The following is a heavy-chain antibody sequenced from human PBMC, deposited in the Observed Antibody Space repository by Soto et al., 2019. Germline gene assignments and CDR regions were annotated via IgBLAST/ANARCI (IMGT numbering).Heavy chain of an antibody. J-gene: IGHJ4*02. D-gene: IGHD6-19*01. V-gene: IGHV3-21*01. CDR1: GFTFSSYS. CDR2: ISSSSSYI. Sequence: VGSLSLSCAASGFTFSSYSMNWVRQAPGKGLEWVSSISSSSSYIYYADSVKGPFTISRDNAKNSLYLQMNSLRAEDTAVYYCARDESSSGWDFDYWGQGTLVTVSS. CDR3: ARDESSSGWDFDY.